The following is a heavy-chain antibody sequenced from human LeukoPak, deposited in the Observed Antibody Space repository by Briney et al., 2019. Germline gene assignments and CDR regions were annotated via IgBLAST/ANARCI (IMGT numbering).Heavy chain of an antibody. Sequence: PGGSLRLSCAASGFTFSSYAMSWVRQAAGKGLEWVSAISGSGGSTYYADSVKGRFTISRDNSKNTLYLQMNSLRAEDTAVYYCATGGSSWYRFDYWGQGTLVTVSS. V-gene: IGHV3-23*01. J-gene: IGHJ4*02. D-gene: IGHD6-13*01. CDR3: ATGGSSWYRFDY. CDR2: ISGSGGST. CDR1: GFTFSSYA.